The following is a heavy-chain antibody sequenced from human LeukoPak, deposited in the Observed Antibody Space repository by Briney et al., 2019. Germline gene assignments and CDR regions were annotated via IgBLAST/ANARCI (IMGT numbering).Heavy chain of an antibody. Sequence: PGGSLRLSCAASGFTFSSYEMNWVRQAPGKGLEWVSYISSSGSTIYYADSVKGRFTISRDNAKNSLYLQMSSLRAEDTAVYYCARERRGYYDSSGYYLAADYYYYYGMDVWGQGTTVTVSS. V-gene: IGHV3-48*03. CDR3: ARERRGYYDSSGYYLAADYYYYYGMDV. CDR2: ISSSGSTI. D-gene: IGHD3-22*01. J-gene: IGHJ6*02. CDR1: GFTFSSYE.